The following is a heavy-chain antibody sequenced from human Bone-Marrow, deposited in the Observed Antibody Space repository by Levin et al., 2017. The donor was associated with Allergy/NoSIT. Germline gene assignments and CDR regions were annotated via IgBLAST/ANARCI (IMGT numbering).Heavy chain of an antibody. Sequence: ASVKVSCKASGYTFTTYVVIWVRQAPGQGLEWMGWINTNTGNPTYAQGFTGRFVFSLDTSVSTTYLQISSLKTEDTAVYYCARVGVASNDAFDIWGQGTMVTISS. V-gene: IGHV7-4-1*02. D-gene: IGHD3-10*01. CDR2: INTNTGNP. CDR3: ARVGVASNDAFDI. CDR1: GYTFTTYV. J-gene: IGHJ3*02.